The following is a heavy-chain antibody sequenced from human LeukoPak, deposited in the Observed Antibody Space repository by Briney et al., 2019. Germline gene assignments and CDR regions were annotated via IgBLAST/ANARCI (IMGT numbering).Heavy chain of an antibody. Sequence: PSETLSLTCTVSGGSISSYYWSWIRQPPGKGLEWIGYIYYSGSTNYNPSLKSRVTISVDTSKNQFSLKLSSVTAAGTAVYYCARGTTISVAGSQFDPWGQGTLVTVSS. CDR1: GGSISSYY. V-gene: IGHV4-59*01. D-gene: IGHD6-19*01. CDR2: IYYSGST. CDR3: ARGTTISVAGSQFDP. J-gene: IGHJ5*02.